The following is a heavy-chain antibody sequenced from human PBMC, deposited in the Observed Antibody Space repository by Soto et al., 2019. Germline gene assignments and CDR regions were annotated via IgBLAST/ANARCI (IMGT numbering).Heavy chain of an antibody. V-gene: IGHV1-69*13. CDR2: IIPIFGTA. Sequence: GASVKVSCKASGGTFSSYAISWVRQAPGQGLEWMGGIIPIFGTANYAQKFQGRVTITADESTSTAYMELSSLRSEDTAVYYCARWGAAYCGGDCYLFDYWGQGTLVTVSS. CDR1: GGTFSSYA. CDR3: ARWGAAYCGGDCYLFDY. J-gene: IGHJ4*02. D-gene: IGHD2-21*02.